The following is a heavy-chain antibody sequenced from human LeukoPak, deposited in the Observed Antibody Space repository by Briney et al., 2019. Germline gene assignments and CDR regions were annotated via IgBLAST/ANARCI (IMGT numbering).Heavy chain of an antibody. V-gene: IGHV3-23*01. D-gene: IGHD4-17*01. J-gene: IGHJ4*02. CDR2: ISGSGGST. CDR1: GFTFSNYA. Sequence: GGSLRLSCAASGFTFSNYAMSWVRQAPGKGLEWVSAISGSGGSTYYADSVKGRFTISRDNAKNSLYLQMNSLRAEDTAVYYCARATVTASSYFDYWGQGTLVTVSS. CDR3: ARATVTASSYFDY.